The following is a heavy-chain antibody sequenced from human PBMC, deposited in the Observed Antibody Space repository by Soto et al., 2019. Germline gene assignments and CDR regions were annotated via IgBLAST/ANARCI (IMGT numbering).Heavy chain of an antibody. J-gene: IGHJ6*02. D-gene: IGHD6-6*01. V-gene: IGHV1-69*01. CDR2: IIPIFGTA. Sequence: QVQLVQSGAEVKKPGSSVKVSCKASGGTFSSYAISWVRQAPGQGLEWMGGIIPIFGTANYAQKFQGRVTITADEYTSTAYMELSSLRSEDTAVYYCARATASIAARPRYYYGMDVWGQGTTVTVSS. CDR3: ARATASIAARPRYYYGMDV. CDR1: GGTFSSYA.